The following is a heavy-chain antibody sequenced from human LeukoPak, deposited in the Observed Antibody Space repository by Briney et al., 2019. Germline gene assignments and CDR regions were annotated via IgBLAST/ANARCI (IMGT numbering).Heavy chain of an antibody. Sequence: ASVKVSCKASGYTFTGYYMHWVRQAPGQGLEWMGWINPNSGGTNYAQKFQGRVTMTRDTSISTAYMELSRLRSDDTAVYYCARDRAYGSGSYYLGGRNWFDPWGQGTLVTVSP. CDR2: INPNSGGT. D-gene: IGHD3-10*01. CDR1: GYTFTGYY. CDR3: ARDRAYGSGSYYLGGRNWFDP. J-gene: IGHJ5*02. V-gene: IGHV1-2*02.